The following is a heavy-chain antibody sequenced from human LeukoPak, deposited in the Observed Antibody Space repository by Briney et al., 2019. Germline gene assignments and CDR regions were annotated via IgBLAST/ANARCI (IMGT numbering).Heavy chain of an antibody. CDR1: GFTFSSFG. CDR3: AKSFYSSSYFGVSGESTADY. Sequence: GGSLRLSCAASGFTFSSFGMHWVRQAPGKGLEWVAVISYDGSNEYYIDSVKGRFTISRDNSRNTLYLQMNSLRAEDTAVYFCAKSFYSSSYFGVSGESTADYWGRGTLVSVSS. V-gene: IGHV3-30*18. D-gene: IGHD3-22*01. CDR2: ISYDGSNE. J-gene: IGHJ4*02.